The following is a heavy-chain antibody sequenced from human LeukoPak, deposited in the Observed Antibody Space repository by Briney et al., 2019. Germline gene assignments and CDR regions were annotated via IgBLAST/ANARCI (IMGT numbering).Heavy chain of an antibody. J-gene: IGHJ4*02. CDR1: GFAFSSSG. V-gene: IGHV3-30*02. D-gene: IGHD1-26*01. CDR2: IWGDGSNE. Sequence: GGSLRLSCATSGFAFSSSGMHWVRQAPGKGLEWVAVIWGDGSNEYYADSVKGRFTISRDNSKNTLYLQMNSLRAEDTAVYYCAKDYGWNAIVRATAGFDFCGQGTLVTVSS. CDR3: AKDYGWNAIVRATAGFDF.